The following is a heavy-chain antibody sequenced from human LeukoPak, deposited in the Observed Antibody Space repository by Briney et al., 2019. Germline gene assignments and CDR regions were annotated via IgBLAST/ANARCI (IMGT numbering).Heavy chain of an antibody. D-gene: IGHD3-10*01. J-gene: IGHJ5*02. V-gene: IGHV4-4*02. CDR2: IYHSGST. Sequence: SETLSLTCAVSGGSISSSNWWSWVRQPPGKGLEWIGEIYHSGSTNYNPSLKSRVTISVDTSKNQFSLKLSSVTAADTAVYYCARDKGSWFDPWGQGTLVTISS. CDR3: ARDKGSWFDP. CDR1: GGSISSSNW.